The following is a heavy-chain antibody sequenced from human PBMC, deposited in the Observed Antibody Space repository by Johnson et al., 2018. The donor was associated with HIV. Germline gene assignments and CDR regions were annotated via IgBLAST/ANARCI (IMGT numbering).Heavy chain of an antibody. J-gene: IGHJ3*01. CDR2: LTYTGGGT. V-gene: IGHV3-64*01. D-gene: IGHD5-18*01. CDR1: EFILSASS. Sequence: MMLVESGGGLVQPGGSLRLPCTVSEFILSASSVQWVRQAPGKGLESVSNLTYTGGGTDYASSGKGRFTISRSNSKNTLYLQMNSLRPEDTAVYYCARDGRDLVTRGSFDVWGQGTVVTVSS. CDR3: ARDGRDLVTRGSFDV.